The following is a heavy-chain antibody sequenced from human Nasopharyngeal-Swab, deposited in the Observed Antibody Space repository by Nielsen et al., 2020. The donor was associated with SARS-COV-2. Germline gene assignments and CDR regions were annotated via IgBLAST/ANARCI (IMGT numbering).Heavy chain of an antibody. CDR3: AREVVRGLVDS. CDR2: FYYSGIT. V-gene: IGHV4-59*12. Sequence: SETLSLTCTVSGGSISSYYWSWIRQSPGKGLEWIGYFYYSGITNYNPSLKSRVTILIDTSKNQFSLKLNSVTAADTAVYYCAREVVRGLVDSWGQGTLVTVSS. J-gene: IGHJ4*02. CDR1: GGSISSYY.